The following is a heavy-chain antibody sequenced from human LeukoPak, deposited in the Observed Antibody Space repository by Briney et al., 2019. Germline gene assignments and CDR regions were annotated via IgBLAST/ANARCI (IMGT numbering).Heavy chain of an antibody. J-gene: IGHJ4*02. V-gene: IGHV3-7*01. CDR2: IKENGNEQ. CDR1: GFSFSSFW. CDR3: VRVDNSGYLDF. Sequence: PGGSLRLSCAASGFSFSSFWMSWVRQAPGKGPEWVAHIKENGNEQYYADSVKGRFTISRDNAKSSLYLQMNSLRAEDTAMYYCVRVDNSGYLDFWGQGTLVTVSS. D-gene: IGHD3-22*01.